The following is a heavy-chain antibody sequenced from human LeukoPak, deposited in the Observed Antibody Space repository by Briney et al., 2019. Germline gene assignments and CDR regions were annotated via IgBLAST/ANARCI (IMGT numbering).Heavy chain of an antibody. Sequence: SSETLSLTCAVYGGSFSGYYWSWIRQPAGKGLEWIGRIYTSGSTNYNPSLKSRVTMSVDTSKNQFSLKLSSVTAAVTAVYYCARTLIEEDIPFDYWGQGTLVTVSS. J-gene: IGHJ4*02. CDR3: ARTLIEEDIPFDY. V-gene: IGHV4-59*10. CDR1: GGSFSGYY. D-gene: IGHD2-15*01. CDR2: IYTSGST.